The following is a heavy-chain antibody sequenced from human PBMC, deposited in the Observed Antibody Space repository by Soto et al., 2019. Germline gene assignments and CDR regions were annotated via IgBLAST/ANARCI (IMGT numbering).Heavy chain of an antibody. Sequence: QVHLLLQSGAEVKKPGSSVKVAWKASGGNPSNSAISWVRQAPGQGLEWMGGIIPVFGIISHAQNFQGRVTITADESTSTAYMELSSMRSEDTDVYFCAGGRIVVAGSSAYYSMDVWGQGTTVTVSS. V-gene: IGHV1-69*01. CDR3: AGGRIVVAGSSAYYSMDV. CDR1: GGNPSNSA. D-gene: IGHD6-19*01. J-gene: IGHJ6*02. CDR2: IIPVFGII.